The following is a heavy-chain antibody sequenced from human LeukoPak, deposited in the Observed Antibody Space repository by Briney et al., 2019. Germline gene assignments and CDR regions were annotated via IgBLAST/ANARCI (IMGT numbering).Heavy chain of an antibody. CDR1: GFTFSSYG. V-gene: IGHV3-30*18. D-gene: IGHD6-13*01. CDR2: ISYDGSNK. CDR3: AKTRAAAGYSSFWFDP. J-gene: IGHJ5*02. Sequence: GRSLRLSCEASGFTFSSYGMHWVRQAPGKGLEWVAVISYDGSNKYCADSVKGRFTISRDNSKNTLYLQMNSLRTEDTAVYYCAKTRAAAGYSSFWFDPWGQGTLVTVSS.